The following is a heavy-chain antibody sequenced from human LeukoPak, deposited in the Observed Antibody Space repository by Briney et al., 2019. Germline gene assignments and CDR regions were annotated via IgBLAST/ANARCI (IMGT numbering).Heavy chain of an antibody. D-gene: IGHD4-11*01. CDR3: AGQYRTTENYYYYGMDV. CDR1: GGSISSSSYY. Sequence: PSETLSLTCTVSGGSISSSSYYWGWIRQPPGKGLEWIGSIYYSGSTYYNPSLKSRVTISVDTSKNQFSLKLSSVTAADTAVYYCAGQYRTTENYYYYGMDVWGQGTTVTVSS. J-gene: IGHJ6*02. CDR2: IYYSGST. V-gene: IGHV4-39*01.